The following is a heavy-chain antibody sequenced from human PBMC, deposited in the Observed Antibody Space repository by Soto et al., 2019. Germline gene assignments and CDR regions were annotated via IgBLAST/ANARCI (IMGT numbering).Heavy chain of an antibody. CDR1: GGTFSSYA. J-gene: IGHJ4*02. CDR3: VRYSRPRCSEYHLDY. V-gene: IGHV1-69*12. D-gene: IGHD6-6*01. CDR2: IIPIFGTA. Sequence: QVQLVQSGAEVKKPGSSVKVSCKASGGTFSSYAISWVRQAPGQVLEWMGGIIPIFGTADYAQKYQGRVTITANESTWSVYIGLSTLRFEDTAVYYSVRYSRPRCSEYHLDYWGQGILVTVSS.